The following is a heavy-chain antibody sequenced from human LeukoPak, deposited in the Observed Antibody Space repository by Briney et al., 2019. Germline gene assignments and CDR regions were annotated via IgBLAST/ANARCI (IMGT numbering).Heavy chain of an antibody. Sequence: SETLSLTCTVSGGSISSDSWTWIRQPPGKGLEWIGFIYYTGSTTYNPSLKTRVTISVATSKSQFSLKLSSVTAADTAVYYCARVAAGIGFFQHWGQGTLVTVSS. CDR2: IYYTGST. CDR1: GGSISSDS. V-gene: IGHV4-59*08. J-gene: IGHJ1*01. D-gene: IGHD6-13*01. CDR3: ARVAAGIGFFQH.